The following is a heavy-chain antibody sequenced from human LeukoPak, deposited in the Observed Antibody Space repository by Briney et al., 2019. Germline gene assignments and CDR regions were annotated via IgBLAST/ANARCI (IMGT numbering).Heavy chain of an antibody. V-gene: IGHV3-21*01. CDR3: ARERAVAGLFDY. D-gene: IGHD6-19*01. CDR2: ISGSSSYI. J-gene: IGHJ4*02. Sequence: GGSLRLSCAASGFTFSSYSMNWVRQAPGKGLEWVSSISGSSSYIYYADSVKGRFTISRDNAKNSLYLQMNSLRAEDTAVYYCARERAVAGLFDYWGQGTLVTVSS. CDR1: GFTFSSYS.